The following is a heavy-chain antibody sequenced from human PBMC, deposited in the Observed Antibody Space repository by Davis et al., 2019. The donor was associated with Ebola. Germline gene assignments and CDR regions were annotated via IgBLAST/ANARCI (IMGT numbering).Heavy chain of an antibody. CDR1: GFTLMNHG. Sequence: GESLKLSCAASGFTLMNHGVSWVRQAPGKGLEWVSHISTGGGPTYGDSVRGRFTISRDISNSTLYLQMNSLRVEDTAVYYCARGGFHCGGDCGHRFDPWGQGTPVTVSS. V-gene: IGHV3-23*01. CDR3: ARGGFHCGGDCGHRFDP. D-gene: IGHD2-21*02. CDR2: ISTGGGPT. J-gene: IGHJ5*02.